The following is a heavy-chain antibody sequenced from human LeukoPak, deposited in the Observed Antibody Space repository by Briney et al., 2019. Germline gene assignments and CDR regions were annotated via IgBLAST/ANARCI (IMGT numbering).Heavy chain of an antibody. J-gene: IGHJ4*02. CDR2: IDSDGSST. D-gene: IGHD3-16*01. CDR3: ARGRGTSSMHPRSSRLDY. Sequence: GGSLRLSCAASGFTFSSNWMHWVRQAPGKGLVWVSRIDSDGSSTSYADSVKGRFTISRDNAKNTLSLQMNSLRAEDTAVYYCARGRGTSSMHPRSSRLDYWSQGTLVTVSS. CDR1: GFTFSSNW. V-gene: IGHV3-74*01.